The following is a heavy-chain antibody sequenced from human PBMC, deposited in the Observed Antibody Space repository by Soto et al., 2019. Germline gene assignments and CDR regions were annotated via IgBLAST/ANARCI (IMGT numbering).Heavy chain of an antibody. Sequence: ASVEVSCTASGDTFTVYYMHWVRQAPGQGLEWMGWINPNSGGTNYAQKFQGRVTMTRDTSISTAYMELSRLRSDDTAVYYCARTDCSGGSCYSGPHSGMDVWGQGTTVTVSS. V-gene: IGHV1-2*02. J-gene: IGHJ6*02. CDR1: GDTFTVYY. D-gene: IGHD2-15*01. CDR3: ARTDCSGGSCYSGPHSGMDV. CDR2: INPNSGGT.